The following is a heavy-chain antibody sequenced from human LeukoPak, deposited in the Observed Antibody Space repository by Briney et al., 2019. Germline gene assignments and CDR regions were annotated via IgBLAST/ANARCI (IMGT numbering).Heavy chain of an antibody. CDR2: INHSGST. CDR1: GGSFSGYY. J-gene: IGHJ4*02. V-gene: IGHV4-34*01. Sequence: SETLSLTCAVYGGSFSGYYWSWIRQPPGKGLEWIGEINHSGSTDYNPSLKSRVTISVDTSKNQFSLKLSSVTAADTAVYYCARRSSSWYRNYYFDYWGQGTLVTVSS. D-gene: IGHD6-13*01. CDR3: ARRSSSWYRNYYFDY.